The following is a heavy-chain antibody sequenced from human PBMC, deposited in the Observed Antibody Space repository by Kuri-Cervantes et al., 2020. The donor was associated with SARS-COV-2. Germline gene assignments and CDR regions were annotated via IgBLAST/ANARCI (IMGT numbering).Heavy chain of an antibody. J-gene: IGHJ1*01. Sequence: SCKASGYTFTGYYMHWVRQAPGQGLEWMGWINPNSGGTNYAQKFQGRVTMTRDTSISTAYMELSRLRSDDTAVYYCARESPVAAAGRKYFQHWGQGTLVTVSS. D-gene: IGHD6-13*01. CDR2: INPNSGGT. V-gene: IGHV1-2*02. CDR3: ARESPVAAAGRKYFQH. CDR1: GYTFTGYY.